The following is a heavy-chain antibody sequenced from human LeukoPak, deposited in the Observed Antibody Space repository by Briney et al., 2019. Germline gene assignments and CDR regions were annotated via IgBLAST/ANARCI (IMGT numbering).Heavy chain of an antibody. V-gene: IGHV3-74*01. CDR2: INSDGTST. J-gene: IGHJ4*02. CDR3: ARATLDIVGATRTFDY. Sequence: GGSLRLSCAASGFTFSSYWMHWVRQAPGEALVCVSRINSDGTSTTYADSVKGRFTVSRDNARNTLYMQMNSLRAEDTAVYYCARATLDIVGATRTFDYWGQGTLVTVSS. CDR1: GFTFSSYW. D-gene: IGHD2-2*03.